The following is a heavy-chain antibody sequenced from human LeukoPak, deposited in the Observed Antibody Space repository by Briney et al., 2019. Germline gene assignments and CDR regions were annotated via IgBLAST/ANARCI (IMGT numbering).Heavy chain of an antibody. CDR2: MNPNSGNT. V-gene: IGHV1-8*02. Sequence: ASVKVSCKASGYTFTSYDINWVRQATGQGLEWMGRMNPNSGNTGYAQKFQGRVTMTRNTSISTAYMELSSLRSEDTAVYYCARGLWAQTMLLDYWGQGTLVTVSS. CDR1: GYTFTSYD. CDR3: ARGLWAQTMLLDY. D-gene: IGHD3-16*01. J-gene: IGHJ4*02.